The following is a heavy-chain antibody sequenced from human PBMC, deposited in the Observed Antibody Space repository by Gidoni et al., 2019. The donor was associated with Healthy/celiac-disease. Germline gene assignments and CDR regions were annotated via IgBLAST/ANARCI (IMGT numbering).Heavy chain of an antibody. CDR3: ARRTITIFGVVKDDY. V-gene: IGHV4-39*01. D-gene: IGHD3-3*01. Sequence: QLQLQESGPGLVKPSETLYRTCTVSGGSISSSSYYWGWIRQPPGKGLEWIGSIYYSGSTYYNPSLKSRVTISVDTSKNQFSLKLSSVTAADTAVYYCARRTITIFGVVKDDYWGQGTLVTVSS. J-gene: IGHJ4*02. CDR1: GGSISSSSYY. CDR2: IYYSGST.